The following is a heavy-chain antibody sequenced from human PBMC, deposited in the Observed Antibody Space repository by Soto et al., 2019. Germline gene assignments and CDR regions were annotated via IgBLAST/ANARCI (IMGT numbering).Heavy chain of an antibody. CDR1: GFTFSSYW. V-gene: IGHV3-7*01. J-gene: IGHJ6*02. D-gene: IGHD6-13*01. Sequence: EVQLVESGGGLVQPGGSLRLSCAASGFTFSSYWMSWVRQAPGKGLEWVANIKQDGSEKYYVDSVKGRFTISRDNAKNSLYLQMNSLRAEDTSVYYCARVAAAAGTYYYYYVMDVWGQGTTVTVSS. CDR2: IKQDGSEK. CDR3: ARVAAAAGTYYYYYVMDV.